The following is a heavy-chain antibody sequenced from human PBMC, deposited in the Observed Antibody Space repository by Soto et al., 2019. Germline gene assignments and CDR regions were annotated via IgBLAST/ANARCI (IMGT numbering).Heavy chain of an antibody. CDR3: APPPPQGPNSGGGNFDY. CDR2: IYHNGIT. CDR1: GGSISSGDYY. V-gene: IGHV4-30-4*01. Sequence: QVQLQESGPGLVKPSQTLSLTCTVSGGSISSGDYYWSWMRQTPGKGLEWIGYIYHNGITDYNPSPKSRVNLSQNPSKNQFPLKGTFCSSSEHAGDYLAPPPPQGPNSGGGNFDYWGQGTLVTVSS. D-gene: IGHD3-16*01. J-gene: IGHJ4*02.